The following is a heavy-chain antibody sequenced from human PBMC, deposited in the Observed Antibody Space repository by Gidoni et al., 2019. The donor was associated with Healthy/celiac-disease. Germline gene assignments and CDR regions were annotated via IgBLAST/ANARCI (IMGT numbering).Heavy chain of an antibody. CDR2: ISSSSSYI. D-gene: IGHD3-22*01. Sequence: EVQLVESGGGLVKPGGSLRLSCAASGFTFSSYSMNWVRQAPGKGLEWVSSISSSSSYIYYADSVKGRFTISRDNAKNSLYLQMNSLRAEDTAVYYCARDLLWVSMTEPYFDYWGQGTLVTVSS. CDR1: GFTFSSYS. V-gene: IGHV3-21*01. CDR3: ARDLLWVSMTEPYFDY. J-gene: IGHJ4*02.